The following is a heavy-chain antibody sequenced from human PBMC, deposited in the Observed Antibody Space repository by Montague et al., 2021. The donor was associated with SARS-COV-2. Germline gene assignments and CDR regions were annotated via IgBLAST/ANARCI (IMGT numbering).Heavy chain of an antibody. Sequence: SETLSLTCAVYGGSFGDDHWSWIRQPPGKGLEWIGDIKQSGSTNYNPSLKSRGTISVDTSKNQFSLKLTSVTAADTAVYFCARGHLSVSMIVVVLTSASYYFDYWGQGAQVTVSS. D-gene: IGHD3-22*01. J-gene: IGHJ4*02. CDR3: ARGHLSVSMIVVVLTSASYYFDY. CDR2: IKQSGST. V-gene: IGHV4-34*01. CDR1: GGSFGDDH.